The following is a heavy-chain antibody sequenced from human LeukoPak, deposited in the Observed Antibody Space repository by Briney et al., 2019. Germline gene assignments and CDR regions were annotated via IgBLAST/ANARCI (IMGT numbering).Heavy chain of an antibody. Sequence: GGSLRLSCAASGFTFSSFAMSWVRQAPGKGLEWLSVITGSGYDTNSADSVKGRFTISRDNSKNTLYLQMNSLRAEDTGVYYCVRSPAWLDPWGQGTLVTVSS. J-gene: IGHJ5*02. V-gene: IGHV3-23*01. CDR3: VRSPAWLDP. CDR2: ITGSGYDT. CDR1: GFTFSSFA.